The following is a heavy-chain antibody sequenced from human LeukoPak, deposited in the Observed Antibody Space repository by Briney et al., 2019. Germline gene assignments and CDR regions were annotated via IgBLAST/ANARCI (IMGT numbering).Heavy chain of an antibody. CDR3: AATPRYCSSTSCWGY. CDR1: GYSISSGYY. V-gene: IGHV4-38-2*01. J-gene: IGHJ4*02. CDR2: IYHSGST. D-gene: IGHD2-2*01. Sequence: PSETLSLTCAVSGYSISSGYYWGWIRQPPGKGLEWIGGIYHSGSTYYNPSLKSRVTISVDTSKNQFSLKLSSVTAADTAVYYCAATPRYCSSTSCWGYWGQGTLVTVSS.